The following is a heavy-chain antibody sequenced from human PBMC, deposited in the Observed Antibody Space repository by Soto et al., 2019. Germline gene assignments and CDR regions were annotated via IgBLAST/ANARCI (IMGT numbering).Heavy chain of an antibody. Sequence: GGSLRLSCAASGFTFSDYYMSWIRQAPGKGLEWVSYISSSGSTIYYADSVKGRFTISRDNAKNSLYLQMNSLRAEDTAVYYCAREIAARPHKISYYYMDVWGKGTTVTVSS. J-gene: IGHJ6*03. D-gene: IGHD6-6*01. CDR2: ISSSGSTI. CDR3: AREIAARPHKISYYYMDV. CDR1: GFTFSDYY. V-gene: IGHV3-11*01.